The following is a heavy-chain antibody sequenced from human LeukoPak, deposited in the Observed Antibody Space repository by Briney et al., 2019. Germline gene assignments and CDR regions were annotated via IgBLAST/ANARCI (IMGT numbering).Heavy chain of an antibody. CDR2: IWYDGSDI. J-gene: IGHJ4*02. D-gene: IGHD2-2*01. V-gene: IGHV3-33*01. CDR3: ARGSAALYYFDF. CDR1: GFTFSSYG. Sequence: GRSLRLSGAASGFTFSSYGMHWVRQAPGKGLEWVALIWYDGSDIYYADSVKGRFIISRDNSKNTLYLQMNTLRAEDTAVYYCARGSAALYYFDFWGQGTLVTVSS.